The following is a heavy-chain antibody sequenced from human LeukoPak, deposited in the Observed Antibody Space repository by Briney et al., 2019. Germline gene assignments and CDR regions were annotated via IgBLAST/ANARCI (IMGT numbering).Heavy chain of an antibody. D-gene: IGHD2-15*01. CDR3: AKDRGQGVVVVVAATYFDY. V-gene: IGHV3-30*18. J-gene: IGHJ4*02. CDR1: GFTFSSYG. CDR2: ISYDGSNK. Sequence: GGSLRLSCAASGFTFSSYGMHWVRQAPGKGLEWVAVISYDGSNKYYADSVKGRFTISRDNSKNTLYLQMNSLRAEDTAVYYCAKDRGQGVVVVVAATYFDYWGQGTLVTVSS.